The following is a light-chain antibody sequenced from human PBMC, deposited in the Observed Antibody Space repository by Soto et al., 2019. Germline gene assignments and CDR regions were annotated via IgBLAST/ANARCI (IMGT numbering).Light chain of an antibody. Sequence: QSVLTQPASVSGSPGQSITISCTGTSSDVGGYNYVSWYQQRPGKAPKLMIYDVSDRPSGVSSRFSGSKSGNTASLSISGLQAEDEADYYCKSYTSTNTLHVLFGGGTKLTVL. V-gene: IGLV2-14*01. CDR1: SSDVGGYNY. CDR2: DVS. CDR3: KSYTSTNTLHVL. J-gene: IGLJ2*01.